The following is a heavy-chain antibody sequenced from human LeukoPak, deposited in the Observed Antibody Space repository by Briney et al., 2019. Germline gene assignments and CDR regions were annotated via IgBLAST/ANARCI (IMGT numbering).Heavy chain of an antibody. CDR3: ARVGYCSGNTCYATYDY. V-gene: IGHV3-74*01. Sequence: QTGGPLRLSCAASGFIFGNHWMHWVRQAPGEGLVWVSRMNGDGSSTDYADSVKGRFTISRDNAKNTLYLQMNSLRAEDTAVYYCARVGYCSGNTCYATYDYWGQGTLVTVSS. D-gene: IGHD2-2*01. CDR2: MNGDGSST. J-gene: IGHJ4*02. CDR1: GFIFGNHW.